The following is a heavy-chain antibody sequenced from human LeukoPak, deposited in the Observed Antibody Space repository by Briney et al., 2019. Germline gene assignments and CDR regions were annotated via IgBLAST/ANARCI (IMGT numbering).Heavy chain of an antibody. CDR2: IYSGGGT. D-gene: IGHD6-19*01. J-gene: IGHJ4*02. CDR3: ARAGGLRIAVAPIDY. Sequence: GGSLRLSCAASGFTVGSNYMSWVRQAPGKGLEWVSVIYSGGGTYYADSVKGRFTISRDNSKNTLYLQMNSLRAEDTAVYYCARAGGLRIAVAPIDYWGQGTLVTVSS. CDR1: GFTVGSNY. V-gene: IGHV3-53*01.